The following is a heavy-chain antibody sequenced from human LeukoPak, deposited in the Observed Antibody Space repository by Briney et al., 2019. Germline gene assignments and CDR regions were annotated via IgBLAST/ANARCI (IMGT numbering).Heavy chain of an antibody. CDR1: GGTFSGYA. CDR2: IIPIFGTA. CDR3: AGLIAVAVRGEFQH. Sequence: SVKVSCKASGGTFSGYAISWVRQAPGQGLEWMGEIIPIFGTANYAQKFQGRVTITADKSTSTAYMELSSLRSEDTAVYYCAGLIAVAVRGEFQHWGQGTLVTVSS. J-gene: IGHJ1*01. V-gene: IGHV1-69*06. D-gene: IGHD6-19*01.